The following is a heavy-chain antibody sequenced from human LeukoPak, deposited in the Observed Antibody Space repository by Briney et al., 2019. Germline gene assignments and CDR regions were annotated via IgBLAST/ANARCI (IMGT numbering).Heavy chain of an antibody. CDR2: ISGSGDIT. CDR3: AKDLGGTYYPFDY. CDR1: GFIFSSHV. D-gene: IGHD1-26*01. J-gene: IGHJ4*02. Sequence: GGSLRLSCAASGFIFSSHVMSWVRQAPGKWLEWVSAISGSGDITSYADSVKGRFTISRDNSKNTLHLQMNSLRGEDTALYYCAKDLGGTYYPFDYWGQGTLVTVSS. V-gene: IGHV3-23*01.